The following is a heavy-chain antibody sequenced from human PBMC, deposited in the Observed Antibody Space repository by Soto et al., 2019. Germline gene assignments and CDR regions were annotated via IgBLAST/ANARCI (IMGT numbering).Heavy chain of an antibody. J-gene: IGHJ4*02. CDR2: IYYSGST. CDR3: VRQTANSEIDY. Sequence: SETLSLTCTVSGGSISSGDYYWSWIRQPPGKGLEWIGYIYYSGSTYYSPSLKSRVTISADKSIDTAFLQWSSLNASDSAFYYCVRQTANSEIDYWGQGSLVTVSS. D-gene: IGHD2-21*02. V-gene: IGHV4-30-4*01. CDR1: GGSISSGDYY.